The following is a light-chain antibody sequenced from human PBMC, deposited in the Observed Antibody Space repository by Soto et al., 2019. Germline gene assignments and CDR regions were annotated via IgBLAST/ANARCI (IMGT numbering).Light chain of an antibody. Sequence: EIVLTQSPGTLSLSPGDRVTLSCRASQRVPDSYLAWYQERPGQGLRLLVYAASTRAPDIPDRFSGSGSGTDFTLTISRLEPEDFAVYYCQQYGSSPYTFGPGTKLEIK. CDR1: QRVPDSY. V-gene: IGKV3-20*01. J-gene: IGKJ2*01. CDR2: AAS. CDR3: QQYGSSPYT.